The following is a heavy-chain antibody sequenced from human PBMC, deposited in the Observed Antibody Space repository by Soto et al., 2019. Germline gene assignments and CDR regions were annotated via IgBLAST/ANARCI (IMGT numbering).Heavy chain of an antibody. J-gene: IGHJ5*02. Sequence: GGSLRLPGAPYGFTFSSHRMNWVRQAPGKRLEWFTSISSSSCYIDYADSVKARFTIPRDNAKTSLYLQLNSLRADETAVYYCARDPTRGIDYYDSSGYQTWFDPWGQGTLVTVSS. D-gene: IGHD3-22*01. CDR1: GFTFSSHR. CDR3: ARDPTRGIDYYDSSGYQTWFDP. CDR2: ISSSSCYI. V-gene: IGHV3-21*01.